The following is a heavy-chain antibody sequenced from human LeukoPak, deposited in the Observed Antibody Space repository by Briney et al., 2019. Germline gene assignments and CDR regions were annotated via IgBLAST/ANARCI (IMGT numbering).Heavy chain of an antibody. CDR2: INPNSGGT. Sequence: ASVKVSCKASGYTFTGYYMHWVRQAPGQGLEWMGWINPNSGGTNYAQKFQGWVTMTRDTPISTAYMELSRLRSDDTAVYYCARDPDCSGGSCPGYFDYWGQGTLVTVSS. D-gene: IGHD2-15*01. CDR3: ARDPDCSGGSCPGYFDY. CDR1: GYTFTGYY. V-gene: IGHV1-2*04. J-gene: IGHJ4*02.